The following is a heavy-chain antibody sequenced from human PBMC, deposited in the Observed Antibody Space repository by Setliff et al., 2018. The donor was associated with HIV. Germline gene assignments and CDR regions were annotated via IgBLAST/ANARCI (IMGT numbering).Heavy chain of an antibody. D-gene: IGHD6-19*01. CDR2: IHYNERT. Sequence: PSETLSLTCTVSGGSASNSRYYWAWIRQPPGKGLEYIGSIHYNERTYYNPSLKSRITISIDTSNNQFSLKLTSVTAADTAVYYCARAGYSTGWYTQFDYWGQGALVTVSS. V-gene: IGHV4-39*07. CDR3: ARAGYSTGWYTQFDY. J-gene: IGHJ4*02. CDR1: GGSASNSRYY.